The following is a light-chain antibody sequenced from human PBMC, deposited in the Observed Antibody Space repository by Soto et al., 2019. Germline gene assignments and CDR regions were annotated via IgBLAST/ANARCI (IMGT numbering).Light chain of an antibody. CDR2: WAS. V-gene: IGKV4-1*01. CDR1: QSVLYSSNNKNY. CDR3: QQYYSTPRYT. J-gene: IGKJ2*01. Sequence: DIVMTQSPDSLAVSLVERATINCKSSQSVLYSSNNKNYLAWYQQKPGQPPKLLIYWASTREYGVPDRFSGSGSGTDLTLTISSLQAEDVAVYYCQQYYSTPRYTFGQGTKLEIK.